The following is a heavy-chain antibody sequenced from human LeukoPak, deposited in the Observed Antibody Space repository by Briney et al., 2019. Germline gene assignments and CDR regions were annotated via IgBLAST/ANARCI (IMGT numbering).Heavy chain of an antibody. CDR3: ARSYYYGSSGHTPNDY. CDR1: GLTVFTNY. V-gene: IGHV3-53*01. J-gene: IGHJ4*02. CDR2: ISSGGST. D-gene: IGHD3-22*01. Sequence: GGSLRLSCTASGLTVFTNYMSWVRQAPGKGLEWVSLISSGGSTYYADSVKGRFTISRDNSKNTLYLQMNSLRAEDTAVYYCARSYYYGSSGHTPNDYWGQGTLVTVSS.